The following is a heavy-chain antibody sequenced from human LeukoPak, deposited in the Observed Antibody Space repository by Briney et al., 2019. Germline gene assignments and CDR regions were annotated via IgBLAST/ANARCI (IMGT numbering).Heavy chain of an antibody. CDR1: GGSISSGDYY. D-gene: IGHD6-13*01. CDR3: ARGVGSSWYGD. CDR2: IYYSGST. V-gene: IGHV4-30-4*01. Sequence: TSETLSLTCTVSGGSISSGDYYWSWIRQPPGKGLEWIGYIYYSGSTYYNPSLKSRLTISVDTSKNQFSLRLSSVTAADTAVYYCARGVGSSWYGDWGQGTLVTVSS. J-gene: IGHJ4*02.